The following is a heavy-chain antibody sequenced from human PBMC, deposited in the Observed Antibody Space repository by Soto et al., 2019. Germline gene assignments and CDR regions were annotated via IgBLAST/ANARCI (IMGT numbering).Heavy chain of an antibody. V-gene: IGHV4-39*02. CDR1: GGSISSTGHY. CDR2: IYYAGSP. J-gene: IGHJ4*02. CDR3: ARLMGVVTVDY. D-gene: IGHD2-21*02. Sequence: QLQLQESGPGLVKPSETLSLTCSVSGGSISSTGHYCGWIRQPPGKGLEWIGNIYYAGSPYYNPSLKSRVTISVDTSKNHFSLALTSVTAADTAVYYCARLMGVVTVDYWGQGALVTVSS.